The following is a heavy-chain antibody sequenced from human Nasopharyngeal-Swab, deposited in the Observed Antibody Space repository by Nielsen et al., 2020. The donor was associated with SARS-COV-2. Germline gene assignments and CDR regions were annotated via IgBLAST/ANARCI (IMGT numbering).Heavy chain of an antibody. J-gene: IGHJ4*02. V-gene: IGHV3-73*01. CDR3: APPRTLTTLFGYSDY. Sequence: GESLKISCAASGFSFSGSAMHWVRQASGKGLEWVGHIRSKANNYATAYAASVKGRITISSDDSQNTAYLQMNSLKTEDTAVYYCAPPRTLTTLFGYSDYWGQRILVTVSS. D-gene: IGHD4-17*01. CDR1: GFSFSGSA. CDR2: IRSKANNYAT.